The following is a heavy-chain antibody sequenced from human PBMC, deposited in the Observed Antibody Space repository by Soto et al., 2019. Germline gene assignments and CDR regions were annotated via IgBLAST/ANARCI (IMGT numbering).Heavy chain of an antibody. D-gene: IGHD3-3*01. J-gene: IGHJ4*02. CDR2: ISYDGTNK. CDR1: GFTFSSYG. Sequence: GGSLRLSCAASGFTFSSYGIHRVRQAPGKGLDWVAFISYDGTNKNYADSVKGRFTISRDNSKNTLYLQMNSLKTEDTAVYYCARDFEWSLDYWGQGTLVTVSS. CDR3: ARDFEWSLDY. V-gene: IGHV3-30*03.